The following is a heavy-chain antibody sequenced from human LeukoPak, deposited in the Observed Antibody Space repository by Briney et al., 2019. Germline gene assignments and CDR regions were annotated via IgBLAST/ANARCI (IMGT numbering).Heavy chain of an antibody. D-gene: IGHD6-19*01. V-gene: IGHV3-23*01. CDR3: AKDARRSSGWWFFDH. J-gene: IGHJ4*02. Sequence: PSGGSLRLSCAASGFVFSSLDMGWVRQIPGKGLEWVSAITNSGDGTYYADSVKGRFTISRDNSKNTLFLQMNSLRGEDTAVYFCAKDARRSSGWWFFDHWGQGTLVTVSS. CDR1: GFVFSSLD. CDR2: ITNSGDGT.